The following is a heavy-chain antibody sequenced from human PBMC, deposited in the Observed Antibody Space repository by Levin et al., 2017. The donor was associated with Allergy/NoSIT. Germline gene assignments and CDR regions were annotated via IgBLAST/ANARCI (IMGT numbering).Heavy chain of an antibody. V-gene: IGHV3-30*18. Sequence: GESLKISCAASGFTFSSYGMHWVRQAPGKGLEWVAVISYDGSNKYYADSVKGRFTISRDNSKNTLYLQMNSLRAEDTAVYYCAKDIAVADRYYYYYGMDVWGQGTTVTVSS. CDR1: GFTFSSYG. D-gene: IGHD6-19*01. CDR2: ISYDGSNK. J-gene: IGHJ6*02. CDR3: AKDIAVADRYYYYYGMDV.